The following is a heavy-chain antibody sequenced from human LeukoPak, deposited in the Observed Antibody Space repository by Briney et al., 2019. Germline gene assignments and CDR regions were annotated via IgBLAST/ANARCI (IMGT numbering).Heavy chain of an antibody. Sequence: ASVKVSCKASGYTFTSYAMNWVRQAPGQGLEWMGWINTNTGNPTYAQGFTGRFVFSLDTSVSTAYLQISSLKAEDTAVYYCARAGYSSSWYAGHYYYYMDVWGKGTTVTVSS. CDR3: ARAGYSSSWYAGHYYYYMDV. CDR1: GYTFTSYA. CDR2: INTNTGNP. D-gene: IGHD6-13*01. J-gene: IGHJ6*03. V-gene: IGHV7-4-1*02.